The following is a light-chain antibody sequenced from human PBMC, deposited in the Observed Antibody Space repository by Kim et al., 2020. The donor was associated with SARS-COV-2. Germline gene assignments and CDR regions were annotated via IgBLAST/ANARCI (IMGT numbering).Light chain of an antibody. J-gene: IGLJ2*01. CDR3: QTWGTGSRGV. CDR2: LNSDGSH. CDR1: RGHSSYA. Sequence: VKLPCTLSRGHSSYAIAWHQQQPEKGPRYLMKLNSDGSHSKGDGIPDRFSGSSSGAERYLTISSLQSEDEADYYCQTWGTGSRGVFGGGTQLTVL. V-gene: IGLV4-69*01.